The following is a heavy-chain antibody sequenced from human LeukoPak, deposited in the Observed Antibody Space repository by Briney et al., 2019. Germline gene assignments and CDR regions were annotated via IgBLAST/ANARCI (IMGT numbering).Heavy chain of an antibody. CDR3: ARGDIVVVPAGNYYYGMDV. J-gene: IGHJ6*04. CDR1: GGSFSGYY. Sequence: SETLSLTCAVYGGSFSGYYWSWLRQPPGKGLEWIGEINHSGSTNYNPSLKSRVTISVDTSKNQFSLKLSSVTAADTAVYYCARGDIVVVPAGNYYYGMDVWGKGTTVTVSS. V-gene: IGHV4-34*01. CDR2: INHSGST. D-gene: IGHD2-2*01.